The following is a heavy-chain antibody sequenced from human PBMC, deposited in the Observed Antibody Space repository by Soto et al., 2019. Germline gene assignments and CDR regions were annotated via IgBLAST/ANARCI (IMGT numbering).Heavy chain of an antibody. J-gene: IGHJ6*03. CDR2: ISGSGGST. D-gene: IGHD6-6*01. CDR1: GFTFSSYA. V-gene: IGHV3-23*01. Sequence: PGGSLRLSCAASGFTFSSYAINWVRQAPGKSLEWVSAISGSGGSTYYADTVKGRFTISRDNSKNTLYLQMNSLRAEDTAVYYCAKGKAARLIYYYYYMDVWGKGTTVTVSS. CDR3: AKGKAARLIYYYYYMDV.